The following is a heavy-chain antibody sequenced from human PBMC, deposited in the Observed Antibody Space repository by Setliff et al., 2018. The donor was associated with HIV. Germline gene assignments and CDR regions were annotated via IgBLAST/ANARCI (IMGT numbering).Heavy chain of an antibody. J-gene: IGHJ4*02. CDR2: IYYSGST. D-gene: IGHD3-22*01. CDR3: ARASYSYDSTGYLY. V-gene: IGHV4-31*03. CDR1: GGSITSGGYY. Sequence: SETLSLTCSVSGGSITSGGYYWSWIRQHPGKGLEWIGYIYYSGSTYYNPSLKSRVTISLDTSKNQFSLKMNSVTAADTAVYYCARASYSYDSTGYLYWGQGTLVTVSS.